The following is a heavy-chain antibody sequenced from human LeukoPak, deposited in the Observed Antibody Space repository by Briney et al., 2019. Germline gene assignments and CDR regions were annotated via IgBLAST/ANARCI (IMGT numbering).Heavy chain of an antibody. CDR3: ASDAYDYVWGSYRGFDY. CDR2: ISPSGGST. D-gene: IGHD3-16*02. V-gene: IGHV1-46*01. Sequence: ASVKVSCKASGYTFTSYYMHWVRQAPGQGLEWMGIISPSGGSTSYAQKFQGRVTMTRDMSTSTVYMELSSLRSEDTAVYYCASDAYDYVWGSYRGFDYWGQGTLVTVSS. CDR1: GYTFTSYY. J-gene: IGHJ4*02.